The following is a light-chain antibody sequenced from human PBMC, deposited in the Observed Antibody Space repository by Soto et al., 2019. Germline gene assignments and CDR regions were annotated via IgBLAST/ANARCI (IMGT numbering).Light chain of an antibody. CDR2: GSS. J-gene: IGKJ2*01. CDR1: QSVDRAY. Sequence: EVVLTQSPGTLSLSPGERATLSCRASQSVDRAYLAWYQQKPGQAPRLLIYGSSNRASDIPDRFSGSGFGTDFTLTISRLEPADFAVYYCQQYSDSPPYTFGQGTKLEIK. CDR3: QQYSDSPPYT. V-gene: IGKV3-20*01.